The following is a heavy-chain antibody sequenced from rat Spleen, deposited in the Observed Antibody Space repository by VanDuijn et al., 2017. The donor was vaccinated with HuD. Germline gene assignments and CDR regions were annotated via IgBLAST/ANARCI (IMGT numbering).Heavy chain of an antibody. CDR3: ARQRTLYYFDY. J-gene: IGHJ2*01. CDR2: ISNDGSTT. D-gene: IGHD3-1*01. Sequence: EVQLVESGGGLVQPGRSLKLSCVASGFSFTNYGMAWVRQAPTKGLEWVATISNDGSTTYYRDSVKGRFIIFRDNAKNSLYLQMDSLRSEDTATYYCARQRTLYYFDYWGQGVMVTVSS. CDR1: GFSFTNYG. V-gene: IGHV5-29*01.